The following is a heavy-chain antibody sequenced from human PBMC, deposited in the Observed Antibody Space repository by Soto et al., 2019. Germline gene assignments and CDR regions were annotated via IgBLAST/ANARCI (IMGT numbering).Heavy chain of an antibody. CDR3: AKFISTRGIPL. CDR1: GFTFSTYA. J-gene: IGHJ4*02. D-gene: IGHD3-10*01. Sequence: EVQLLESGGGLVQPGGSLRLSCAASGFTFSTYAMTWVRQAPGKGLAWLSSISGSGSTYYADSVKGRFTISRDNSKNTLYRKIKRLRAEDPALYYCAKFISTRGIPLGGRGPLVPVPS. V-gene: IGHV3-23*01. CDR2: ISGSGST.